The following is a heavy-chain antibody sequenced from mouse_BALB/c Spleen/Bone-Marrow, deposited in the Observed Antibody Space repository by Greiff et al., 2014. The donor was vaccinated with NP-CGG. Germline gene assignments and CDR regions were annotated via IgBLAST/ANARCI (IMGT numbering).Heavy chain of an antibody. CDR3: ARGAWARGYFDY. V-gene: IGHV14-1*02. Sequence: EVKLVESGAELARPGALVKLSCKASGFNIKDYYLHWVKQGPEQGLEWIGWIDPEKGNTKYDPKFQGKASIIADTSSNTAYLQLSSLTSEDTAVYYCARGAWARGYFDYWGQGTTLTVSS. CDR2: IDPEKGNT. J-gene: IGHJ2*01. D-gene: IGHD4-1*01. CDR1: GFNIKDYY.